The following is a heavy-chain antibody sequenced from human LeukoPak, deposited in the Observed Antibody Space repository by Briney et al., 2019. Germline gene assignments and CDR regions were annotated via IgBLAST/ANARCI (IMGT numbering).Heavy chain of an antibody. CDR3: AKSWGTLLWFGELLPFDH. J-gene: IGHJ4*02. CDR1: GFTFSSYA. CDR2: ISGSGGST. V-gene: IGHV3-23*01. D-gene: IGHD3-10*01. Sequence: GGSLRLSCAASGFTFSSYAMSWVRQAPGKGLEWVSAISGSGGSTYYADSVKGRFTISRDNSKNTLYLQMNSLRAEDTAVYYCAKSWGTLLWFGELLPFDHWGQGTLVTVSS.